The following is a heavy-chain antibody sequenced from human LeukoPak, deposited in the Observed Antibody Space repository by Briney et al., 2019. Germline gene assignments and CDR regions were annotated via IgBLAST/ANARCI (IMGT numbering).Heavy chain of an antibody. Sequence: GGSLRLSCAASGFTFSSYAMSWVRLAPGKGLEWVSAISGSGGSTYYADSVKGRFTISRDNSKNTLYLQMNSLRAEDTAVYYCAKDPYYYDSSMDVWGQGTTVTVSS. D-gene: IGHD3-22*01. CDR2: ISGSGGST. CDR3: AKDPYYYDSSMDV. V-gene: IGHV3-23*01. CDR1: GFTFSSYA. J-gene: IGHJ6*02.